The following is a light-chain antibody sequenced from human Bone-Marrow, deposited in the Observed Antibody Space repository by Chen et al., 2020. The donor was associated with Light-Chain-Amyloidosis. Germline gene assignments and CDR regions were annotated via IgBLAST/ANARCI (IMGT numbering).Light chain of an antibody. J-gene: IGLJ2*01. CDR1: NIGRKC. CDR2: ADS. Sequence: SYVLTQPPSVSVAPRQTATMTCGGNNIGRKCVNWYQQKPGQAPALVVYADSARPSGIPERFAGSNSGNTATLTGGRVEAGDEADYYCQVWDATNDLVVFGGGTKLTVL. CDR3: QVWDATNDLVV. V-gene: IGLV3-21*02.